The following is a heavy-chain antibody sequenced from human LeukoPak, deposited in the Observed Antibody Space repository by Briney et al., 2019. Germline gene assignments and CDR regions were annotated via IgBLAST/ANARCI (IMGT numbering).Heavy chain of an antibody. CDR2: INSDGSST. CDR3: VAMIPTYYFDY. J-gene: IGHJ4*02. Sequence: GGSLRLSCAASGFTFSSYWMHWVRQAPGKGLVWVSRINSDGSSTSYADSVKGRFTISRDNAKNTLYLQMNSLRAEDTAGYYCVAMIPTYYFDYWGQGALVTVSS. D-gene: IGHD3-22*01. V-gene: IGHV3-74*01. CDR1: GFTFSSYW.